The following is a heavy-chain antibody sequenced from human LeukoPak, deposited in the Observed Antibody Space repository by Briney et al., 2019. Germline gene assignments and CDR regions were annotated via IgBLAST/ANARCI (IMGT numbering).Heavy chain of an antibody. V-gene: IGHV4-34*01. CDR3: ARPAGAFCDY. Sequence: SKTLSLTCAVYGGSFSGYYWNWIRQPPGKGLEWIGEINHSGSTNYNPSLKSRVTISVDTSKNQFSLKLSSVTAADTAVYYCARPAGAFCDYWGQGTLVTVSS. CDR2: INHSGST. J-gene: IGHJ4*02. D-gene: IGHD3-3*01. CDR1: GGSFSGYY.